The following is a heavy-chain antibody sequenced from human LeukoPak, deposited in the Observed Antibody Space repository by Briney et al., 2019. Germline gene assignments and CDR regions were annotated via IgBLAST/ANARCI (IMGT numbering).Heavy chain of an antibody. CDR1: GFTLSSYA. Sequence: GGSLRLSCAASGFTLSSYAMSWVRQAPGKGLEWVSAISDSGNTYHADSVKGRFTISRDSSKNTLFLQMNRLRPEDAAVYYCAKAPVTTCRGAYCXXXDYXXXXTXVTV. V-gene: IGHV3-23*01. D-gene: IGHD2-21*01. CDR2: ISDSGNT. J-gene: IGHJ4*02. CDR3: AKAPVTTCRGAYCXXXDY.